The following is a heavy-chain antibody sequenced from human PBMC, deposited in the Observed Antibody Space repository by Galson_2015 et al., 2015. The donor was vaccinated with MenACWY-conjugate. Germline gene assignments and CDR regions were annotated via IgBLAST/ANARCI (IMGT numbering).Heavy chain of an antibody. CDR3: VKDDIAAAGTDY. CDR1: GFTFSSYA. CDR2: ISSNGGST. Sequence: SLILSCAASGFTFSSYAMHWVRQAPGKGLEYVSAISSNGGSTYYADSVKGRFTISRDNSKNTLYLQMSSLRAEDTAVYYCVKDDIAAAGTDYWGQGTLVTVSS. D-gene: IGHD6-13*01. V-gene: IGHV3-64D*09. J-gene: IGHJ4*02.